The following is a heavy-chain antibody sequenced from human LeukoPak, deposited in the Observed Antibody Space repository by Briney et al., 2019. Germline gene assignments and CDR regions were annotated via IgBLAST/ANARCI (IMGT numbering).Heavy chain of an antibody. D-gene: IGHD4-17*01. Sequence: PGGSLRLSCAASGFTFSSYAMHWVRQAPGKGLEWVAVISYDGSNKYYADSVKGRLTISRDNSKNTLYLQMNSLRAEDTAVYYCAKAGGDYGDYGGVGYFDYWGQGTLVTVSS. J-gene: IGHJ4*02. V-gene: IGHV3-30*04. CDR3: AKAGGDYGDYGGVGYFDY. CDR2: ISYDGSNK. CDR1: GFTFSSYA.